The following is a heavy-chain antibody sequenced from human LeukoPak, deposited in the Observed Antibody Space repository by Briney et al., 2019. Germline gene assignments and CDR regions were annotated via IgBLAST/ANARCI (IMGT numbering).Heavy chain of an antibody. CDR3: STLWYGA. J-gene: IGHJ5*02. CDR2: IKSKTDGGTS. CDR1: GFTFTNAW. Sequence: GGSLRLSCAASGFTFTNAWMYWVRQAPGKGLEWVGRIKSKTDGGTSDYAAPVTGRFTISRDDSKSTLYLEMNSLKTEDTGVYYCSTLWYGAWGQGTLVTVSS. V-gene: IGHV3-15*01. D-gene: IGHD3-10*01.